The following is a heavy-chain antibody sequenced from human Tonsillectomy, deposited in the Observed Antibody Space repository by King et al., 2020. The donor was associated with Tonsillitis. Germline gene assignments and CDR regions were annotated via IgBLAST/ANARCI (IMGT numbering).Heavy chain of an antibody. D-gene: IGHD2-15*01. CDR3: ARGQGGNFDF. CDR2: INHSGRT. V-gene: IGHV4-34*01. J-gene: IGHJ4*02. Sequence: VQLQQWGAGLLKPSETLSLTCAVYGGSFSGYYWSWIRQPPGKGLEWIAEINHSGRTNYKPSLKSRVTTSVDTSKNQFSLELSSVTAADTAVYYCARGQGGNFDFWGQGTLVTVSS. CDR1: GGSFSGYY.